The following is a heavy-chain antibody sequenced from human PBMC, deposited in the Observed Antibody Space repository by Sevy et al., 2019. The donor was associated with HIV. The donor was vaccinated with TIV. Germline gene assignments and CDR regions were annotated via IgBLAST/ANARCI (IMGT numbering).Heavy chain of an antibody. V-gene: IGHV3-72*01. CDR1: GFTFRDHY. CDR2: ATNRANNYAT. CDR3: ARVGVGNYGEYDY. D-gene: IGHD3-10*01. Sequence: GGSLRLSCAASGFTFRDHYMDWVRQAPGKGLEWVGRATNRANNYATPYAASVRGRFTILRDGSKNSMFLEVKSLKTEDTAVYYCARVGVGNYGEYDYWGQGTLVTVSS. J-gene: IGHJ4*01.